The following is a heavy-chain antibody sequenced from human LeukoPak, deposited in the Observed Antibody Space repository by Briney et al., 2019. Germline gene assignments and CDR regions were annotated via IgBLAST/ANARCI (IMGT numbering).Heavy chain of an antibody. D-gene: IGHD2-2*03. V-gene: IGHV3-7*01. CDR3: PRDGYCSSTSCSWGYYMDV. Sequence: GGSLRLSCTASGFTFSSYWMSWVRQAPGKGLGWVANIKQDGSEKYYVDSVKGRFTISIDNAKNSLYLQMNSLRAEDTGVSSGPRDGYCSSTSCSWGYYMDVWGKGTTVTVSS. J-gene: IGHJ6*03. CDR1: GFTFSSYW. CDR2: IKQDGSEK.